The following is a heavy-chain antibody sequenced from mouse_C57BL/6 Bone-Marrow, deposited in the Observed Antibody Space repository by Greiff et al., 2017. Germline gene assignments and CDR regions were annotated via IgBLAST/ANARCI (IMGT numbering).Heavy chain of an antibody. CDR1: GFSLTSYG. CDR2: IWGGGST. CDR3: AIYYYGSSYAMDY. Sequence: VQVVESGPGLVAPSQSLSITCTVSGFSLTSYGVDWVRQPPGKGLEWLGVIWGGGSTNYNSALMSRLSISKDNSKSQVFLKMNSLQTDDTAMYYGAIYYYGSSYAMDYWGQGTSVTVSS. V-gene: IGHV2-9*01. D-gene: IGHD1-1*01. J-gene: IGHJ4*01.